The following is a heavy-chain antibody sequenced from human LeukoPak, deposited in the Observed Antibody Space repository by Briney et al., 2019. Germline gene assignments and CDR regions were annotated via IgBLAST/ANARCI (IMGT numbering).Heavy chain of an antibody. J-gene: IGHJ4*02. V-gene: IGHV3-74*03. CDR1: GFIFSTTW. CDR2: MYSDGSSA. D-gene: IGHD1-14*01. CDR3: ASSDRLDY. Sequence: GGSLRLSCAGSGFIFSTTWMHWVRQAPGKGLMWVSRMYSDGSSATYADSVKGRFTISRDNAENTLYLQMNSLRVDDTAVYYCASSDRLDYWGQGILVTVSS.